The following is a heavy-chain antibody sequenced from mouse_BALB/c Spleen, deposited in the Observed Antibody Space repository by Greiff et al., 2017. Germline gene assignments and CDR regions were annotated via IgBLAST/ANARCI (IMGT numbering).Heavy chain of an antibody. CDR3: ARQGYYGNFFAY. V-gene: IGHV5-12-1*01. J-gene: IGHJ3*01. CDR2: ISSGGGST. CDR1: GFVFSSYD. Sequence: EVQGVESGGGLVKPGGSLKLSCAASGFVFSSYDMSWVRQTPEKRLEWVAYISSGGGSTYYPDTVKGRFTISRDNAKNTLYLQMSSLKSEDTAMYYCARQGYYGNFFAYWGQGTLVTVSA. D-gene: IGHD2-1*01.